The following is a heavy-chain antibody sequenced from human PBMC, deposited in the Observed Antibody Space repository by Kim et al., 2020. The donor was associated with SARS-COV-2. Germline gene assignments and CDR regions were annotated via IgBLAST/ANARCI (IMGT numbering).Heavy chain of an antibody. CDR2: IYYSGST. V-gene: IGHV4-31*03. CDR1: GGSISSGGYY. Sequence: SETLSLTCTVSGGSISSGGYYWSWIRQHPGKGLEWIGYIYYSGSTYYNPSLKSRVTISVDTSKNQFSLKLSSVTAADTAVYYCAREVRPSDNAKWFGELFLGYYFDYWGQGTLVTVSS. J-gene: IGHJ4*02. D-gene: IGHD3-10*01. CDR3: AREVRPSDNAKWFGELFLGYYFDY.